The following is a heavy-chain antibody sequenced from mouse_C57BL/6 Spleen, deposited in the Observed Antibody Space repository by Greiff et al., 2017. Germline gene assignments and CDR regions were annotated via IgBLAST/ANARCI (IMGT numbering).Heavy chain of an antibody. J-gene: IGHJ1*03. CDR3: AREKDHGGYFDV. CDR2: ISYDGSN. Sequence: ESGPGLVKPSQSLSLTCSVTGYSITSGYYWNWIRQFPGNKLEWMGYISYDGSNNYNPSLKNRISITRDTSKNQFFLKLNSVTTEDTATYYSAREKDHGGYFDVWGTGTTVTVSS. CDR1: GYSITSGYY. V-gene: IGHV3-6*01.